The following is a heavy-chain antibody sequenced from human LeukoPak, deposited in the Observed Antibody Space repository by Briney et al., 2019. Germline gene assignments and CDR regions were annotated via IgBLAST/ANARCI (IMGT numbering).Heavy chain of an antibody. CDR2: IYNTGST. CDR3: AGSSKYYYVAFGY. D-gene: IGHD3-22*01. J-gene: IGHJ4*02. Sequence: SETLSLTCTVSGVSISSYSWSWIRQPPGKGLEWIGYIYNTGSTNYNPSLKSRVTISVDTSKNQFSLRLSSVTAADTAVYYCAGSSKYYYVAFGYWGQGNLVTVSS. V-gene: IGHV4-59*08. CDR1: GVSISSYS.